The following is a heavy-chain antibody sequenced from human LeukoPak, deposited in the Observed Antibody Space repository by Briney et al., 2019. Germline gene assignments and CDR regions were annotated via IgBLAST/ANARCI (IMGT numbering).Heavy chain of an antibody. CDR3: ATQSSDGTSWSFAPLDI. D-gene: IGHD6-13*01. J-gene: IGHJ3*02. Sequence: GESLKISCQGSRYTFTTYWIGWVRQMPGKGLEWMGIIFPRDSDTRYSPSFQGQVTISADKSISTAYLQWSSLKASDTAIYYCATQSSDGTSWSFAPLDIWGQGTMVTVSS. CDR1: RYTFTTYW. CDR2: IFPRDSDT. V-gene: IGHV5-51*01.